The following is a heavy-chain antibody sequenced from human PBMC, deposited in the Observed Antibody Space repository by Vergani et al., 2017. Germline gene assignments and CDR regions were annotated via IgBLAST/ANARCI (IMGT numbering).Heavy chain of an antibody. CDR3: AHVRVLRFLERYYFDY. CDR2: IYWNDDK. CDR1: GFSLSTSGVG. J-gene: IGHJ4*02. V-gene: IGHV2-5*01. D-gene: IGHD3-3*01. Sequence: QITLKESGPTLVKPTPTLTLTCTFSGFSLSTSGVGVGWIRQPPGKALEWLALIYWNDDKRYSPSLKSRLTITKDTSKNQVVLTMTNMDPVDTATYYCAHVRVLRFLERYYFDYWGQGTLVTVSS.